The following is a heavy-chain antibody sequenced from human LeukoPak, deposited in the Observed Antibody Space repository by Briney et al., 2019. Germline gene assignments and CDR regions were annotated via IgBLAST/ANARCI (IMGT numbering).Heavy chain of an antibody. CDR3: AKDYSGSYDFYYFDY. D-gene: IGHD1-26*01. Sequence: GGSLRLSCAASGFTVSSNYMSWVRQAPGKGLEWVSLMTNSRSYYADSVKGRFTISRDNSKNTLYLQMNSLRAEDTAVYYCAKDYSGSYDFYYFDYWGQGTLVTVSS. CDR2: MTNSRS. J-gene: IGHJ4*02. V-gene: IGHV3-53*01. CDR1: GFTVSSNY.